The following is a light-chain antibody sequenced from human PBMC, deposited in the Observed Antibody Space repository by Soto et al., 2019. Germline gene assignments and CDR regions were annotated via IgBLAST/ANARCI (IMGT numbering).Light chain of an antibody. V-gene: IGKV3-11*01. J-gene: IGKJ4*01. CDR3: LQRSDWPLT. Sequence: EIVLTQSPATLSLSPGERAILSCRASQRVNNYLAWYQKKPGQAPRLVIYDVSNRATGVPARFSGSGSGTEFALTISSLEPEDFAVYYCLQRSDWPLTFGGGTKVEI. CDR2: DVS. CDR1: QRVNNY.